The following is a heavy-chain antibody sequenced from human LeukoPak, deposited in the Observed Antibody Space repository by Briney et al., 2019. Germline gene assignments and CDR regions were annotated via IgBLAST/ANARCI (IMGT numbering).Heavy chain of an antibody. CDR1: GGSISSSSYY. J-gene: IGHJ5*02. V-gene: IGHV4-39*01. Sequence: SETLSLTCTVSGGSISSSSYYWGWIRQPPGKGLEWIGSIYYSGSTYYNPSLKSRVTISVDTSKNQFSLKLSSVTAADTAVYYCARHNYYGSSDPWGQGTLVTVSS. CDR2: IYYSGST. CDR3: ARHNYYGSSDP. D-gene: IGHD3-10*01.